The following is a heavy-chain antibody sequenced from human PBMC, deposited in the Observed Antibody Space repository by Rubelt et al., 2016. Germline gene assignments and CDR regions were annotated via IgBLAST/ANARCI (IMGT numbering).Heavy chain of an antibody. CDR1: GYTFTSYG. D-gene: IGHD3-22*01. Sequence: QVQLVQSGAEVKKPGASVKVSCKASGYTFTSYGISWVRQAPGQGLEWMGWISAYNGNTNYAQKCPCRGTMTTDHSTCTACMGLRSLRSEYTAVYYCARMARLDSSGYYSFDYWGQGTLVTVSS. CDR3: ARMARLDSSGYYSFDY. CDR2: ISAYNGNT. J-gene: IGHJ4*02. V-gene: IGHV1-18*01.